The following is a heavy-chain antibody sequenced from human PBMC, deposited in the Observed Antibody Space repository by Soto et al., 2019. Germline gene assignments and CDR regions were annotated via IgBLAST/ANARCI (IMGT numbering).Heavy chain of an antibody. CDR1: GFTFDDYA. J-gene: IGHJ4*02. CDR3: AKDIDGYGSYYFDY. Sequence: GGSLRLSCAASGFTFDDYAMHWVRQAPGKGLEWVSGISWNSGSIGYADSVKGRFTISRDNAKNSLYLQMNSLRAEDTALYYCAKDIDGYGSYYFDYWGQGTLVTVSS. V-gene: IGHV3-9*01. CDR2: ISWNSGSI. D-gene: IGHD3-10*01.